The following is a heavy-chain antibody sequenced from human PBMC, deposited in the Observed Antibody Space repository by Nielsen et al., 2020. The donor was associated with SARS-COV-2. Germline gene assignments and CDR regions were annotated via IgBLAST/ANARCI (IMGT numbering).Heavy chain of an antibody. CDR2: TSSDGNNK. V-gene: IGHV3-30-3*01. J-gene: IGHJ4*02. D-gene: IGHD2-15*01. CDR3: ARGNGGSSYLPKVY. CDR1: GLTFSIYA. Sequence: GESLKISCAASGLTFSIYAIHWVRQAPGKGLEWVAVTSSDGNNKYYADSVKGRFTISRDNSKNTLYLQMNSLRTEDTAIYYCARGNGGSSYLPKVYWGQGTLVTVSS.